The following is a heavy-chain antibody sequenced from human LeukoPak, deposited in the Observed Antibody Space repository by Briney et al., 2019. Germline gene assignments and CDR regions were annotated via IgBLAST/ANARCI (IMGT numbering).Heavy chain of an antibody. V-gene: IGHV3-21*01. CDR3: ARAEAAVGSPFFGY. J-gene: IGHJ4*02. CDR1: GFTFSSYS. D-gene: IGHD6-13*01. CDR2: ISSSSSYI. Sequence: GGSLRLSCAASGFTFSSYSMNWVRQAPGKGLEWVSSISSSSSYIYYADSVKGRFTISRDNAKNSLYLQMNSLRAEDTAVYYCARAEAAVGSPFFGYWGQGTLVTVSS.